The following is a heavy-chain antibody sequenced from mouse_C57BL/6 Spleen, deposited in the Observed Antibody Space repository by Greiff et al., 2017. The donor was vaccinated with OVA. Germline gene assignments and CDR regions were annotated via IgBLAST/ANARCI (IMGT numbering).Heavy chain of an antibody. CDR2: IYPRSGNT. CDR3: ALYYSGSSYPFAY. V-gene: IGHV1-81*01. D-gene: IGHD1-1*01. J-gene: IGHJ3*01. CDR1: GYTFTSYG. Sequence: VQLQQSGAELARPGASVKLSCKASGYTFTSYGISWVKQRTGPGLEWIGEIYPRSGNTYYNEKFKGKATLTAYKSSSSAYMELLSLTSEDSAVYFCALYYSGSSYPFAYWGQGTLVTVSA.